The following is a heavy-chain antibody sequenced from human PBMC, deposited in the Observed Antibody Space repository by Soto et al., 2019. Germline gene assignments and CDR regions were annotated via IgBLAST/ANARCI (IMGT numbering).Heavy chain of an antibody. D-gene: IGHD1-26*01. J-gene: IGHJ4*02. CDR2: IYHSGST. CDR1: GGSISSGGYS. V-gene: IGHV4-30-2*01. Sequence: SETLSLTCAVSGGSISSGGYSWSWIRQPPGKGLEWIGYIYHSGSTYYNPSLKSRVTISVDRSKNQFSLKLSSVTAADTAVYYCASSIVGAPQGTIWFDYWGQGTLVTVS. CDR3: ASSIVGAPQGTIWFDY.